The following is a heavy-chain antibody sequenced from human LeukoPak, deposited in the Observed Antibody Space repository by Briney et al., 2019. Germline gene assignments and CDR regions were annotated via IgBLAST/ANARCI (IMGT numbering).Heavy chain of an antibody. V-gene: IGHV4-59*01. CDR2: IYYSGST. D-gene: IGHD6-13*01. CDR3: ARGTSSSWYFSTKSGHWFDP. J-gene: IGHJ5*02. CDR1: GGSISSYY. Sequence: SETLSLTCTVSGGSISSYYWSWIRQPPGKGLEWIGYIYYSGSTNYNPSLKSRVTISVDTSKNQFSLKLSSVTAADTAVYHCARGTSSSWYFSTKSGHWFDPWGQGTLVTVSS.